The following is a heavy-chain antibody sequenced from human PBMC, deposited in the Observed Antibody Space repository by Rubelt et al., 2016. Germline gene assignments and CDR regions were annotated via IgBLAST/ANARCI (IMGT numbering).Heavy chain of an antibody. V-gene: IGHV3-7*04. CDR3: ARDHGDNDYYFDY. Sequence: RRSGRQAPGKGLEWVANIRQDGSEKYYLDSVKGRFTISRDNAKDSLYLQMNSLRVEDTAVYYCARDHGDNDYYFDYWGQGTLVTVSS. D-gene: IGHD3-3*01. CDR2: IRQDGSEK. J-gene: IGHJ4*02.